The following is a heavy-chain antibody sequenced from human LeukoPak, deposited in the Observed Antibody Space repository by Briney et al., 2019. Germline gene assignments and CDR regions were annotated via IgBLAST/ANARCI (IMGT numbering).Heavy chain of an antibody. CDR3: ARHRGGPDY. CDR1: GFTFSSYG. V-gene: IGHV3-30*03. D-gene: IGHD3-16*01. J-gene: IGHJ4*02. CDR2: ISYDGSNK. Sequence: GGSLRLSCAASGFTFSSYGMHWVRQAPGKGLEWVAVISYDGSNKYYADSVKGRFTISRDNSKNTLYLQMNSLRAEDTAVYYCARHRGGPDYWGQGTLVTVSS.